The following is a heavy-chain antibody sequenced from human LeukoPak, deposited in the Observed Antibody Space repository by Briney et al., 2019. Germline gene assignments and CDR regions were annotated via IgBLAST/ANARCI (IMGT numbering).Heavy chain of an antibody. CDR2: ISYDGSNK. D-gene: IGHD5-18*01. V-gene: IGHV3-30*04. CDR1: GFTFSSYA. J-gene: IGHJ6*03. Sequence: GRSLRLSSAASGFTFSSYAIHWFRHPPGKDLDGLAVISYDGSNKYYAHSVKGRFTISRDNSKNKLYLQMKSMRAEDTAVYYCARDPDTAMVSYYYYYYMDVWGKGTTVTVSS. CDR3: ARDPDTAMVSYYYYYYMDV.